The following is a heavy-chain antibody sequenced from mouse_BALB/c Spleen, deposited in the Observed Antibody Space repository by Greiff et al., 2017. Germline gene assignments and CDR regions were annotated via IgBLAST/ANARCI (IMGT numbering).Heavy chain of an antibody. CDR3: ARGYDALYYAMDY. Sequence: QVQLQQSGAELVRPGTSVKISCKASGYTFTNYWLGWVKQRPGHGLEWIGDIYPGGGYTNYNEKFKGKATLTADTSSSTAYMQLSSLTSEDSAVYFCARGYDALYYAMDYWGQGTSVTVSS. D-gene: IGHD2-14*01. V-gene: IGHV1-63*02. CDR1: GYTFTNYW. CDR2: IYPGGGYT. J-gene: IGHJ4*01.